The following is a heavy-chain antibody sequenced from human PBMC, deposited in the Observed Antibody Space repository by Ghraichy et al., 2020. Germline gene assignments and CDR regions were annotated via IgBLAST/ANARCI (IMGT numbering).Heavy chain of an antibody. V-gene: IGHV3-48*01. J-gene: IGHJ4*02. Sequence: GESLNISCAASGFTFSDYSMNWIRQAPGKGLEWVSYISGSGTSNSPFYADSVKGRFTISRDNARNSLYLQMNSLRAEDTAVYYCARSTGWVDYWGQGTLVTVSS. CDR1: GFTFSDYS. CDR3: ARSTGWVDY. D-gene: IGHD6-19*01. CDR2: ISGSGTSNSP.